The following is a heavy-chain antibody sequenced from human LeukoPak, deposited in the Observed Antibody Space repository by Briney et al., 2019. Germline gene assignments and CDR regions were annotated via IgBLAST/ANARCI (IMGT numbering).Heavy chain of an antibody. D-gene: IGHD2-2*01. CDR3: ARGVRCQLLLAS. Sequence: SETLSLTCTVSGGSISSSSYYWGWIRQPPGKGLEWIGSIYYSGSTYYNPSLKSRVTISVDTSKNQFSLKLSSVTAADTAVYYCARGVRCQLLLASCGQGTLVTVSS. J-gene: IGHJ5*02. CDR1: GGSISSSSYY. V-gene: IGHV4-39*07. CDR2: IYYSGST.